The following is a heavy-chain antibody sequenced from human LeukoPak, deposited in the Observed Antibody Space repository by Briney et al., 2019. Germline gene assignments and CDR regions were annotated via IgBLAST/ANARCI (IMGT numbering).Heavy chain of an antibody. Sequence: PSETLSLTCTVSGDSVNSGNYYWSWIRQPPGKGLECIGYISYSGSTNYNPSLRSRVTMSLDTSRNGFSLKLNSVTAADTAVYYCARGSTVDIVGFDPWGPGTLVIVSS. CDR3: ARGSTVDIVGFDP. V-gene: IGHV4-61*03. J-gene: IGHJ5*02. CDR1: GDSVNSGNYY. CDR2: ISYSGST. D-gene: IGHD5-12*01.